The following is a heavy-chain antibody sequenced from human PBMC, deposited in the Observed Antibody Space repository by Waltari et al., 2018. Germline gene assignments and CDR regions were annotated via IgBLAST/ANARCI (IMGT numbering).Heavy chain of an antibody. V-gene: IGHV4-34*02. CDR3: VRLEDCTGPGGHCYSGDPFALDV. CDR1: GGSFSGYY. CDR2: IKHAGYR. J-gene: IGHJ6*02. D-gene: IGHD2-15*01. Sequence: QVQLQQWGAGLLQSSETLSLTCAVYGGSFSGYYWGWVRQPPGKGLAWIGEIKHAGYRNDNPSLRSRVNMSADTSKSQFSLKLNAVTAADTAVDDCVRLEDCTGPGGHCYSGDPFALDVWGQGTTVTVSS.